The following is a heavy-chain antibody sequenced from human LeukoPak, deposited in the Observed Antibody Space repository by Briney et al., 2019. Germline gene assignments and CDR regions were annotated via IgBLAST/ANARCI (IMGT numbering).Heavy chain of an antibody. J-gene: IGHJ5*02. D-gene: IGHD3-10*01. CDR1: GGSFSGYY. Sequence: SETLSLTCAVYGGSFSGYYWSWIRQPPGKGLEWIGEINHSGSTNYNPSLKSRVTISVDTSKNQFSLKLSSVTAADTAVYYCARGGGSGSYYNWFDPWGQGTLVTVSS. CDR3: ARGGGSGSYYNWFDP. CDR2: INHSGST. V-gene: IGHV4-34*01.